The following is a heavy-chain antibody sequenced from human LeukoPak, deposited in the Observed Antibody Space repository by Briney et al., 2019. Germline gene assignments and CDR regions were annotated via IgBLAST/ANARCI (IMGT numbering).Heavy chain of an antibody. CDR3: ARGRRITMIVVALDY. D-gene: IGHD3-22*01. Sequence: ASVKVSCKASGYTFTSYYMHWVRQAPGQGLEWMGIINPSGGSTSYAQKFQGRVTMTRDTSTSTVYMELSSLRSEDTAVYYCARGRRITMIVVALDYWGQGTLATVSS. J-gene: IGHJ4*02. V-gene: IGHV1-46*01. CDR2: INPSGGST. CDR1: GYTFTSYY.